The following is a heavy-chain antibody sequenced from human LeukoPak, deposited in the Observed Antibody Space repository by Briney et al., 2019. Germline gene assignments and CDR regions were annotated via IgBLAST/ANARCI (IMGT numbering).Heavy chain of an antibody. J-gene: IGHJ4*02. Sequence: GGSLRLSCAASGFIFSNYAMSWVRQAPGEGLEWVSSVVGSGDTTHYADSVKGRFTISRDNSKNTLYLQTNSLRAEDTAIYYCAKFGFWIRGDYDFNYWGQGTLVTVSS. CDR2: VVGSGDTT. V-gene: IGHV3-23*01. D-gene: IGHD4-17*01. CDR1: GFIFSNYA. CDR3: AKFGFWIRGDYDFNY.